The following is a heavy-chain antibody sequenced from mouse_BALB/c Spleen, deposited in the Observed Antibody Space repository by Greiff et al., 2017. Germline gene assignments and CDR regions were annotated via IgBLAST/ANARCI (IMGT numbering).Heavy chain of an antibody. CDR1: GYTFTSYW. Sequence: VQLQESGAELAKPGASVKMSCKASGYTFTSYWMHWVKQRPGQGLEWIGYINPSTGYTEYNQKFKDKATLTADKSSSTAYMQLSSLTSEDSAVYYCARFYYDVTTYYAMDYWGQGTSVTVSS. CDR2: INPSTGYT. CDR3: ARFYYDVTTYYAMDY. V-gene: IGHV1-7*01. J-gene: IGHJ4*01. D-gene: IGHD2-4*01.